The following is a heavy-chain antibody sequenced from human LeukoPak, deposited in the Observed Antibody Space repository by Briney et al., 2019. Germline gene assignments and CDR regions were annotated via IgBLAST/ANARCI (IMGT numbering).Heavy chain of an antibody. J-gene: IGHJ6*03. D-gene: IGHD6-13*01. V-gene: IGHV3-30*18. CDR2: ISYDGSNK. CDR1: GFTFSSYG. CDR3: AKEPPPPIYSSSARYYYYYYMDV. Sequence: PGGSLRLSCAASGFTFSSYGMHWVRQAPGKGLEWVAVISYDGSNKYYADSVKGRFTISRDNSKNTLYLQMNSLRAEDTAVYYCAKEPPPPIYSSSARYYYYYYMDVWGKGTTVTVSS.